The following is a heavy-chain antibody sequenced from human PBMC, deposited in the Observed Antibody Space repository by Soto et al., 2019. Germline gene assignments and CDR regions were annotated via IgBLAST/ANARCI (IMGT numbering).Heavy chain of an antibody. Sequence: GGSLRLSCAASGVNFSSYSMNWVRQAPGKGLEWVSSISSGSSYIYYADSVKGRFTISRDNANNALYLQMNSLRAEDTAVYYCARKDYYHYDMDVWGQGTTVTVSS. CDR2: ISSGSSYI. CDR1: GVNFSSYS. V-gene: IGHV3-21*01. J-gene: IGHJ6*02. CDR3: ARKDYYHYDMDV.